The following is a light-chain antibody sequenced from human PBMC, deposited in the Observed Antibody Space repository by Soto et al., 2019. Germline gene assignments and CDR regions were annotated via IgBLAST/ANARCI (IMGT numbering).Light chain of an antibody. J-gene: IGKJ5*01. CDR2: DAS. V-gene: IGKV3-11*01. CDR3: QQRSNWPPSIT. Sequence: IVLTRSPATLSLSPGEIAALAGRGIQSVSSYLAWYQQKPGQAPRLLIYDASNRATGIPARLSGSGSGADFTLTISSLEPEDFAVYYCQQRSNWPPSITFGQGTRLEIK. CDR1: QSVSSY.